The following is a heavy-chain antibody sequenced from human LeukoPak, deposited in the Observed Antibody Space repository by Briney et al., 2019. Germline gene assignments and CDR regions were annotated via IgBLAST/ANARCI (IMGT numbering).Heavy chain of an antibody. CDR1: GFTFSSYG. CDR3: ARDSLRLHTTMVGDAFDI. V-gene: IGHV3-33*01. CDR2: IWYDGSNT. D-gene: IGHD5-18*01. Sequence: PGGSLRLSCAASGFTFSSYGMHWVRQAPGKGLEWVALIWYDGSNTYYADSVKGRFTISRDNSKNTLYLQMNSLRAEDTAVYNCARDSLRLHTTMVGDAFDIWGQGTMVTVSS. J-gene: IGHJ3*02.